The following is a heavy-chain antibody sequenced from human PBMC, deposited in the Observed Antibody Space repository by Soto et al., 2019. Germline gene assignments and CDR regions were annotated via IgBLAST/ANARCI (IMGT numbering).Heavy chain of an antibody. V-gene: IGHV1-69*13. J-gene: IGHJ6*02. CDR2: IIPIFGTA. CDR3: ARDRQVLRFLEWSPPGGMDV. Sequence: GASVKVSCKASGGTFSSYAISWVRQAPGQGLEWMGGIIPIFGTANYAQKFQGRVTITADESTSTAYMELSRLRSDDTAVYYCARDRQVLRFLEWSPPGGMDVWGQGTTVTVSS. D-gene: IGHD3-3*01. CDR1: GGTFSSYA.